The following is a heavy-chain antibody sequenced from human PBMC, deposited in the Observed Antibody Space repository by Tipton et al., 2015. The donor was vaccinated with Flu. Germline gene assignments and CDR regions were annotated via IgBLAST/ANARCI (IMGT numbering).Heavy chain of an antibody. CDR1: GFIISNYY. CDR2: IYTGGST. Sequence: SLRLSCAASGFIISNYYMCWVRQAPGKGLECVSVIYTGGSTSYTDSVKGRFTISRDNSKNTLYLQMSGLRVEDTAVYYCARGLMGWDATTDTWGQGTLVTVAS. CDR3: ARGLMGWDATTDT. J-gene: IGHJ5*02. D-gene: IGHD1-1*01. V-gene: IGHV3-53*01.